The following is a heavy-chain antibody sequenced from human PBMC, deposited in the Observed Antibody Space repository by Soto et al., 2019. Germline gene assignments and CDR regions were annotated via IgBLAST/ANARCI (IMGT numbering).Heavy chain of an antibody. Sequence: GGSLRLSCAASGFTFSSYAMHWVRQAPGKGLEWVAVISYDGSNKYYADSVKGRFTISRDNSKNTRYLQMNSLRAEDTAVYYCASCITMIVVVQPQYYFDYWGQGTLVTVSS. V-gene: IGHV3-30-3*01. CDR2: ISYDGSNK. CDR1: GFTFSSYA. CDR3: ASCITMIVVVQPQYYFDY. D-gene: IGHD3-22*01. J-gene: IGHJ4*02.